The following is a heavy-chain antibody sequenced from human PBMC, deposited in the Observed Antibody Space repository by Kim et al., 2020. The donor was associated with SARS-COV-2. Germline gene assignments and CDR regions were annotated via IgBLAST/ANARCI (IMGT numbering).Heavy chain of an antibody. J-gene: IGHJ4*02. V-gene: IGHV4-39*07. D-gene: IGHD2-15*01. Sequence: SETLSLTCTVSGGSISSSSYYWGWIRQPPGKGLEWIGSIYYSGSTYYNPSLKSRVTISVDTSKNQFSLKLSSVTAADTAVYYCARAPPGSSGGSPGDYWGQGTLVTVSS. CDR2: IYYSGST. CDR1: GGSISSSSYY. CDR3: ARAPPGSSGGSPGDY.